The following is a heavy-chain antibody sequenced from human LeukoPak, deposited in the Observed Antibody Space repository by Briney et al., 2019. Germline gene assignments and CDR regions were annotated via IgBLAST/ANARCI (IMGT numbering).Heavy chain of an antibody. J-gene: IGHJ4*02. CDR2: IRFDGSNK. Sequence: TGGSLRLSCAASGFTFSNYGVHWVRQAPGKGLEWVAFIRFDGSNKYYADSVRGRFTISRDNSKSTLSLQMNSLRAEDTAIYYCATYRQVLLPFESWGQGTLVTVSS. CDR1: GFTFSNYG. V-gene: IGHV3-30*02. CDR3: ATYRQVLLPFES. D-gene: IGHD2-8*02.